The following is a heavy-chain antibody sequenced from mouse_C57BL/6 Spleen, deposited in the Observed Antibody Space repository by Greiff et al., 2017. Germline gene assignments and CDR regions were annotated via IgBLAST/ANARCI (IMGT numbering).Heavy chain of an antibody. CDR1: GYTFTSYW. CDR2: IHPNSGST. CDR3: AREVVDAMDY. Sequence: QVQLKESGAELVKPGASVKLSCKASGYTFTSYWMHWVKQRPGQGLEWIGMIHPNSGSTNYNEKFKSKATLTVDKSSSTAYMQLSSLTSEDSAVYYCAREVVDAMDYWGQGTSVTVSS. V-gene: IGHV1-64*01. D-gene: IGHD1-1*01. J-gene: IGHJ4*01.